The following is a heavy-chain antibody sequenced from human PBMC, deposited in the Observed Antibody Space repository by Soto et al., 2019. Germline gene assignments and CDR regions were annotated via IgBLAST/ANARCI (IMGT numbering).Heavy chain of an antibody. Sequence: PSETLSLTCTVPAGSVTSDPYYFTWVRRRPGKGLEWIGYIYYTGSTYYSPSLRSRVSISRDTSKNQFSLRLTSVTAADTAVHYCAAQGGLESRYFYALLAWGQGTLVAVS. CDR3: AAQGGLESRYFYALLA. J-gene: IGHJ5*02. V-gene: IGHV4-31*03. D-gene: IGHD1-1*01. CDR1: AGSVTSDPYY. CDR2: IYYTGST.